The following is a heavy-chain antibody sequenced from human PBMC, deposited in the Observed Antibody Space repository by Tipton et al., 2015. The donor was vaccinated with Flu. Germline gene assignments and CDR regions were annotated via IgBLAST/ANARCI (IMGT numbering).Heavy chain of an antibody. CDR2: IYNNAYT. V-gene: IGHV4-59*12. J-gene: IGHJ4*02. CDR3: ARDPSLGMPDYFDH. Sequence: PGLVKPSETLSLTCSVSGDSIGSPYYWGWIRQPPGKGLEWIGYIYNNAYTKYNPSLKSRVTISVDTSKKQFSLQLRSVTAADTAVYYCARDPSLGMPDYFDHWGQGTLVTASS. D-gene: IGHD2-2*01. CDR1: GDSIGSPYY.